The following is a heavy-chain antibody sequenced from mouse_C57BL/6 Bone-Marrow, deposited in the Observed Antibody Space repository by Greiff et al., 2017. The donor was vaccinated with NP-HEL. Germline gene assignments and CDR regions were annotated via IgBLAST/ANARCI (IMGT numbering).Heavy chain of an antibody. CDR2: IRLKSDNYAT. D-gene: IGHD2-5*01. CDR1: GFTFSNYW. CDR3: TSLYYSKGYYYAMDY. J-gene: IGHJ4*01. V-gene: IGHV6-3*01. Sequence: EVQLQQSGGGLVQPGGSMKLSCVASGFTFSNYWMNWVRQSPAKGLEWVAQIRLKSDNYATHYAESVKGRFTISRDDSKSSGYLKMNNLRAEDTGIYYCTSLYYSKGYYYAMDYWGQGTSVTVSS.